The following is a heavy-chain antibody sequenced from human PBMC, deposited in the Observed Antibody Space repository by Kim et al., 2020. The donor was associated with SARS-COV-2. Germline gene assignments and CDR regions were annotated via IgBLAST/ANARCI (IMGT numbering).Heavy chain of an antibody. CDR2: GSTH. J-gene: IGHJ4*02. Sequence: GSTHHDADSVKGRFTISRDNAKNSLYLQMNSLRAEDTAVYYCARDLYFDYWGQGTLVTVSS. V-gene: IGHV3-11*01. CDR3: ARDLYFDY.